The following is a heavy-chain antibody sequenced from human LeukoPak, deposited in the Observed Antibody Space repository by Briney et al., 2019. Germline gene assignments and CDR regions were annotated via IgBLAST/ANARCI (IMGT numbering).Heavy chain of an antibody. CDR1: GGSFSGYY. Sequence: SETLSLTCAVYGGSFSGYYWSWIRQPPGKGLEWMGEINHSGSTNYNPSLKSRVTISVDTSKNQFSLKLSSVTAADTAVYYCARGPYDSSGYYENWGQGTLVTVSS. CDR3: ARGPYDSSGYYEN. CDR2: INHSGST. D-gene: IGHD3-22*01. V-gene: IGHV4-34*01. J-gene: IGHJ4*02.